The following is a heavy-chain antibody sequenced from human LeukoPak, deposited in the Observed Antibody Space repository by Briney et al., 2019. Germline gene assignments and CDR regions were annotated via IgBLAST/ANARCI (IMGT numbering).Heavy chain of an antibody. Sequence: SETLSLTCTVSGASISSYYWSWIRQPPGRGLQWIGYIYYSGVTNYNLSLKSRVAMSVDTSKSQFSLKMTSLTAADTALYYCAGSAYCSSSSCYFDPWGQGTLVTVSS. CDR3: AGSAYCSSSSCYFDP. CDR2: IYYSGVT. CDR1: GASISSYY. V-gene: IGHV4-59*08. D-gene: IGHD2-2*01. J-gene: IGHJ4*02.